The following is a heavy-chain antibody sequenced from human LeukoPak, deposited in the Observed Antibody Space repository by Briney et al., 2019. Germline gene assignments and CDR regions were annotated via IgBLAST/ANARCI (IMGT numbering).Heavy chain of an antibody. V-gene: IGHV1-46*01. CDR2: INPSGGST. D-gene: IGHD3-10*01. CDR1: GYTFTSYY. CDR3: ARDPKEVLWFGELLRPSDSGLIFDY. J-gene: IGHJ4*02. Sequence: ASVKVSCKASGYTFTSYYMHWVRQAPGQGLEWMGIINPSGGSTSYAQKFQGRVTMTRDTSTSTVYMELSSLRSEDTAVYYCARDPKEVLWFGELLRPSDSGLIFDYWGQGTLVTVSS.